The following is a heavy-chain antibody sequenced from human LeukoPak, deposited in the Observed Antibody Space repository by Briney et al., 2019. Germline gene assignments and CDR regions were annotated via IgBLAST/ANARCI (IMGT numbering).Heavy chain of an antibody. D-gene: IGHD1-26*01. CDR2: ITSSSSYI. Sequence: GGSLRLSCAVSGFIVTGNYMTWVRLAPGKGPEWVSSITSSSSYIYYADSVKGRFTISRDNAKNSLYLQMDSLRVEDTAVYYCARDPYSGSYGPHYYYYMDVWGKGTTVTISS. V-gene: IGHV3-21*06. CDR3: ARDPYSGSYGPHYYYYMDV. CDR1: GFIVTGNY. J-gene: IGHJ6*03.